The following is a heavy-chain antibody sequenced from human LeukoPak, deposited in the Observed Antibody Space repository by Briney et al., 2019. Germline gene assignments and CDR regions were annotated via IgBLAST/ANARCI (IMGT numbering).Heavy chain of an antibody. Sequence: GGSLRLSCTASGFTFSAYAMMWVRQAPGKGPEWVSAIRGGGGSAFYADSVKGRFTISRNNSKYTLSLQMNSLRAEDTAVYYCARDPNGDYIGAFDMWGPGTMVTVSS. D-gene: IGHD4-17*01. V-gene: IGHV3-23*01. CDR3: ARDPNGDYIGAFDM. CDR2: IRGGGGSA. J-gene: IGHJ3*02. CDR1: GFTFSAYA.